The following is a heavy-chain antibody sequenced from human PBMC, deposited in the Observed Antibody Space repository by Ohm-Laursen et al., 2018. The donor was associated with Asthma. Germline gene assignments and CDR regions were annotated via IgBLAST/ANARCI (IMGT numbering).Heavy chain of an antibody. Sequence: SLRLSCTASGFTFSNAWMSWVRQAPGKGLEWVAVISYDGSNKYYADSVKGRFTISRDNSKNTLYLQMNSLRAEDTAVYYCARDMTTVVTPEAFDIWGQGTMVTVSS. CDR2: ISYDGSNK. J-gene: IGHJ3*02. CDR3: ARDMTTVVTPEAFDI. CDR1: GFTFSNAW. D-gene: IGHD4-23*01. V-gene: IGHV3-30-3*01.